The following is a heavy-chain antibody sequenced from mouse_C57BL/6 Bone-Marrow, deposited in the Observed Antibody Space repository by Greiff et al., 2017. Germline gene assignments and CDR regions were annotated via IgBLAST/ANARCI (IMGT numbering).Heavy chain of an antibody. V-gene: IGHV5-16*01. CDR3: ARDGGYYNAMDY. D-gene: IGHD2-2*01. Sequence: EVHLVESEGGLVQPGSSMKLSCTASGFTFSDYYMAWVRQVPEKGLEWVANINYDGSSTYYLDSLKSRFIISRDNAKNILYLQMSSLKSEDTATYYCARDGGYYNAMDYWGQGASVTGSS. CDR2: INYDGSST. CDR1: GFTFSDYY. J-gene: IGHJ4*01.